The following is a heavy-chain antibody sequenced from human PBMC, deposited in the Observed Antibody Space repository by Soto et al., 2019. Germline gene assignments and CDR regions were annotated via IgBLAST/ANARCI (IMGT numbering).Heavy chain of an antibody. CDR3: ARGRYTDYGFYYHGMDV. CDR2: ISDTGSTI. CDR1: GFDFSDFY. V-gene: IGHV3-11*01. Sequence: PGGSLGLSCAASGFDFSDFYMSWIRQPPGKGLEWVSYISDTGSTIYYADSVRGRFTISRDNARNSLFLQMNSLRGEDTAVYYCARGRYTDYGFYYHGMDVWGQGTTVTVSS. D-gene: IGHD4-17*01. J-gene: IGHJ6*02.